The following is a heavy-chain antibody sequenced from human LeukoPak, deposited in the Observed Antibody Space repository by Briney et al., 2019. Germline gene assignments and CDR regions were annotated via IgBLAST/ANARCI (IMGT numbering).Heavy chain of an antibody. V-gene: IGHV4-59*01. D-gene: IGHD3-22*01. CDR3: AREGDYDSSGYYYRWFDP. Sequence: SETLSLTCTVSGGSISSYYWSWIRQPPGKGREWSGYIYYSGSTNYNPSLKSRVTISVDTSKNQFSLKLSSVTAADTAVYYCAREGDYDSSGYYYRWFDPWGQGTLVTVSS. CDR1: GGSISSYY. J-gene: IGHJ5*02. CDR2: IYYSGST.